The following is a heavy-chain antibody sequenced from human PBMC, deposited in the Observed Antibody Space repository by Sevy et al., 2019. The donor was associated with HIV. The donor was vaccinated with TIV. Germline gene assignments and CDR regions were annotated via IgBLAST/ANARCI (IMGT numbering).Heavy chain of an antibody. Sequence: ASVKVSCKASGYTFTSYDINWVRQATGQGLEWMGWVNPDSGNTGYAQKFQGRVTMTKDTSTRTAYMELSSLTSEDTAIYYCARLGNRGDYWGQGTLVTVSS. J-gene: IGHJ4*02. D-gene: IGHD3-10*01. V-gene: IGHV1-8*01. CDR3: ARLGNRGDY. CDR1: GYTFTSYD. CDR2: VNPDSGNT.